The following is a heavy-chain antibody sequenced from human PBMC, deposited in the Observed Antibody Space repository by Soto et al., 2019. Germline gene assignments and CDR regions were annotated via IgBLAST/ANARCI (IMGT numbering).Heavy chain of an antibody. D-gene: IGHD1-1*01. CDR1: GFTFISSF. CDR2: ISDYGRV. J-gene: IGHJ4*02. Sequence: GSLRLSCVASGFTFISSFMGWVRQAPGKGLVWVSRISDYGRVNYADSVEGRFTISRDDAKSELYLQMSSLRLEDTAVYYCARGGLEPFDYLGQGALVTVSS. CDR3: ARGGLEPFDY. V-gene: IGHV3-74*01.